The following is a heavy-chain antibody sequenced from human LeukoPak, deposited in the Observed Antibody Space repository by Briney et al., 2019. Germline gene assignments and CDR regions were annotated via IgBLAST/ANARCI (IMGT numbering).Heavy chain of an antibody. CDR2: MNIDGSEK. CDR1: GFTFSGYA. J-gene: IGHJ3*02. Sequence: AGGSLRLSCAGSGFTFSGYAMHWVRQAPGKGLEWVANMNIDGSEKYYADSAKGRFTISRDNARNSVYLQMNSLRVEDTAVYYCARRGGSRGWGAFDIWGQGTIVTVSS. D-gene: IGHD6-19*01. CDR3: ARRGGSRGWGAFDI. V-gene: IGHV3-7*01.